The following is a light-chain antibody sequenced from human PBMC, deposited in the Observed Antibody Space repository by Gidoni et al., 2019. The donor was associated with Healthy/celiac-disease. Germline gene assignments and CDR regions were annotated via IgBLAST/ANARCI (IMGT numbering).Light chain of an antibody. CDR3: QQYYSYPLT. J-gene: IGKJ4*01. CDR2: AAA. CDR1: QGISSY. Sequence: IRMTQSPYSLSASTGDRVTITCRACQGISSYLAWYQQEPGKAHKLLFYAAATLQSGVPSRLSGSGSGTDFTLTISCLQSEDFATYYCQQYYSYPLTFGGGTKVEIK. V-gene: IGKV1-8*01.